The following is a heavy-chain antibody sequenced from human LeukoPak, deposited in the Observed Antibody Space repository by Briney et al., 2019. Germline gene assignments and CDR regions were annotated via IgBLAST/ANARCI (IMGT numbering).Heavy chain of an antibody. V-gene: IGHV3-21*01. CDR1: GCTFSSYA. J-gene: IGHJ4*02. CDR2: IDPSSTYI. D-gene: IGHD6-6*01. CDR3: AREKDSSSSLDY. Sequence: GGSLRLSCEASGCTFSSYAMTWVRQAPGKGLEWVSAIDPSSTYIYYADSVKGRFTISRDNAENSLYLQMNSLRVEDTAVYYCAREKDSSSSLDYWGQGTLVTVSS.